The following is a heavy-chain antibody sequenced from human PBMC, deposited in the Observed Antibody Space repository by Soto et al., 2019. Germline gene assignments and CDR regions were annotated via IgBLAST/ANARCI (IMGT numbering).Heavy chain of an antibody. CDR1: GGSISSSSYY. CDR3: ARRYGGNFDY. Sequence: SETLSLTCTVSGGSISSSSYYWSWIRQPPGKGLEWIGYIYYSGSTNYNPSLKSRVTISVDTSKNQFSLKLSSVTAADTAVYYCARRYGGNFDYWGQGTPVTVSS. J-gene: IGHJ4*02. D-gene: IGHD1-26*01. CDR2: IYYSGST. V-gene: IGHV4-61*01.